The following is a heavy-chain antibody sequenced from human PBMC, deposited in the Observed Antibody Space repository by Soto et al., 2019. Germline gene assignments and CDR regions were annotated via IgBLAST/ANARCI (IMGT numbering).Heavy chain of an antibody. CDR3: ARDSGYWGGIDY. CDR1: GGTFSSYT. J-gene: IGHJ4*02. V-gene: IGHV1-69*08. Sequence: QVQLVQSGAEVKKPGSSVKVSCKASGGTFSSYTISWVRQAPGQGLEWMGRIIPILGIANYAQKFQGRVTITADKSTSTAYMELSSLRSADTAVYYCARDSGYWGGIDYWGQGTLVTVSS. D-gene: IGHD5-12*01. CDR2: IIPILGIA.